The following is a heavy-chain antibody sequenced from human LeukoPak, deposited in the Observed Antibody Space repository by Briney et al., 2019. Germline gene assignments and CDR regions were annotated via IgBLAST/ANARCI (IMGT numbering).Heavy chain of an antibody. CDR2: IIPIFGTA. CDR1: GDTFSSYA. CDR3: ARVPEYDFWSGYRLGAFDI. Sequence: SVKVSCKASGDTFSSYAISWVRQAPGQGLEWMGGIIPIFGTANYAQKFQGRVTITTDESTSTAYMELSSLRSEDTAVYYCARVPEYDFWSGYRLGAFDIWGQGTMVTVSS. D-gene: IGHD3-3*01. J-gene: IGHJ3*02. V-gene: IGHV1-69*05.